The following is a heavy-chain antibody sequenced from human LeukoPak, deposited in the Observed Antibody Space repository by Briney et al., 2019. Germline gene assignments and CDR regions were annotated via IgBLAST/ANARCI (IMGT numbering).Heavy chain of an antibody. CDR1: GFTFSSYA. Sequence: PGGSLRLSCAAAGFTFSSYAMTWVRQAPGKGLEWVSAISGSGGRTSYADSVKGRFTISRDNSKNTLYLQMNSLRAEDTGVYYCAKSIVGAIAFDYWGQGTLVTVSS. CDR3: AKSIVGAIAFDY. J-gene: IGHJ4*02. CDR2: ISGSGGRT. D-gene: IGHD1-26*01. V-gene: IGHV3-23*01.